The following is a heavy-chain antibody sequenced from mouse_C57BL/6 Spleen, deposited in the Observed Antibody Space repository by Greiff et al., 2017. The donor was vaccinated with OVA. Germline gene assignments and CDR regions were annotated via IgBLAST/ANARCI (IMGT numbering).Heavy chain of an antibody. V-gene: IGHV1-69*01. CDR1: GYTFTSYW. CDR2: IDPSDSYT. Sequence: QVQLQQPGAELVMPGASVKLSCKASGYTFTSYWMHWVKQRPGQGLEWIGEIDPSDSYTNYNQKFKGKSTLTVDKSSSTAYMQLSSLTSEDSAVYFCARDGYYGYYAMDYWGQGTSVTVSS. CDR3: ARDGYYGYYAMDY. D-gene: IGHD2-3*01. J-gene: IGHJ4*01.